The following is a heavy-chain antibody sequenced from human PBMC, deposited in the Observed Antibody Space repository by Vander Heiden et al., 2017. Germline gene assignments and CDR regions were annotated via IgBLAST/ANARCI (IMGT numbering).Heavy chain of an antibody. D-gene: IGHD6-13*01. V-gene: IGHV3-9*01. J-gene: IGHJ4*02. CDR3: AKVSIAAAGTTFGY. CDR2: ISWNSGSI. CDR1: GFTFDDYA. Sequence: EVQLVESGGGLVQPGSSLRLSCAASGFTFDDYARHWVRQAPGKGLEWVSGISWNSGSIGYADSVKGRFTISRDNAKNSLYLQMNSLRAEDTALYYCAKVSIAAAGTTFGYWGQGTLVTVSS.